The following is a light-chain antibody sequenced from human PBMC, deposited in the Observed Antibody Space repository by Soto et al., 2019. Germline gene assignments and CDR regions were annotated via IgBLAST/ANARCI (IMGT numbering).Light chain of an antibody. CDR1: QGVSSY. J-gene: IGKJ4*01. Sequence: EIVLTQSPATLSLSPGERATLSCRASQGVSSYLAWYQQKPGQAPRLLIYDASNRATGIPARFSGSVPGTDFTLTISSLEPEDFALYYCQQRINWPPGTFGGGTKVEIK. CDR3: QQRINWPPGT. CDR2: DAS. V-gene: IGKV3D-11*01.